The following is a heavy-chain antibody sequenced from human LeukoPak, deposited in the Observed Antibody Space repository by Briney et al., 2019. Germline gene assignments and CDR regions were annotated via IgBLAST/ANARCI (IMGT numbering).Heavy chain of an antibody. Sequence: PGGSLRLSCAASGFTFSSYGMHWVRQAPGKGLEWVAFIRYDGSNKYYADSVKGRFTISRDNSKNTLYLQMNSLRAEDTAVYHCAKDISLLRVVPAAIDYWGQGTLVTVSS. CDR3: AKDISLLRVVPAAIDY. CDR2: IRYDGSNK. CDR1: GFTFSSYG. V-gene: IGHV3-30*02. D-gene: IGHD2-2*01. J-gene: IGHJ4*02.